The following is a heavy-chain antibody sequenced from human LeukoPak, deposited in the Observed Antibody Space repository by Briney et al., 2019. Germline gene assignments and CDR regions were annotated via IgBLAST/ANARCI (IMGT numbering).Heavy chain of an antibody. CDR1: GYTFTGYY. CDR2: MNPNSGGT. J-gene: IGHJ5*02. CDR3: ARDKLGLGELSLYDQ. V-gene: IGHV1-2*02. Sequence: RASVKVSCKASGYTFTGYYMHWVRQAPGQGLEWMGWMNPNSGGTKSAQKFQGRVTMTRDTSISTAYMELSRLTSDDTAMYYCARDKLGLGELSLYDQWGQGTLVTVSS. D-gene: IGHD3-16*02.